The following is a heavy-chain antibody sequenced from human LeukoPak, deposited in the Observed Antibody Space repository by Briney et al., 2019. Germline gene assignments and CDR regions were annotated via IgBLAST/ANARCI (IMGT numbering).Heavy chain of an antibody. Sequence: SETLSLTCTVSGDFITASYWSWIRQPPGKGLEWIGYVYYSGSTEYNPSLRSRVTISLEMSKHQFSLNVTSVTAADTAVYYCARSSEGRYYYDSSGFSYYYYYVDVWGKGTTVTISS. CDR2: VYYSGST. D-gene: IGHD3-22*01. CDR1: GDFITASY. V-gene: IGHV4-59*01. J-gene: IGHJ6*03. CDR3: ARSSEGRYYYDSSGFSYYYYYVDV.